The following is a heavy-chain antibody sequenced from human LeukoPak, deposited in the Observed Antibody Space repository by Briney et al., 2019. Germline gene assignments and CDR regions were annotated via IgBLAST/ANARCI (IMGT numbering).Heavy chain of an antibody. CDR1: GFTFSAYA. V-gene: IGHV3-48*04. Sequence: GGSLRLSCAASGFTFSAYAMAWVRQAPGKGLQCISHITTGGSSIFYADSVKGRFTLSRDNAKNSLYLQMTSLRAEDTAVYYCARDHSIGGFMDVWGKGTTVTVSS. CDR3: ARDHSIGGFMDV. CDR2: ITTGGSSI. J-gene: IGHJ6*04. D-gene: IGHD6-25*01.